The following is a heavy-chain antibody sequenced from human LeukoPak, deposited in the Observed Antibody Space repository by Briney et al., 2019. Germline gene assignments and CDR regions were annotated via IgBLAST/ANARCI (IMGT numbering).Heavy chain of an antibody. CDR2: VGGDGHVT. V-gene: IGHV3-23*01. J-gene: IGHJ4*02. CDR1: GFTFSTYV. CDR3: AKDLIANDY. Sequence: PGGSLRLSCAASGFTFSTYVMSWVRQAPGKGLEWVSSVGGDGHVTYYADSVKGRFTISRDNSKNTLFLQMNSLRAEDTAVYYCAKDLIANDYWGQGTLVTVSS. D-gene: IGHD2/OR15-2a*01.